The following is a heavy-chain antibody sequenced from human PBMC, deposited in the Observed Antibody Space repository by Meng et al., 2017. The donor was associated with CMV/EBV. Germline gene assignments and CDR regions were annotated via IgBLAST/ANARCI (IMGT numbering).Heavy chain of an antibody. CDR1: GFSLSTSGVG. D-gene: IGHD3-3*01. V-gene: IGHV2-5*01. J-gene: IGHJ6*02. CDR3: AHSSDYDFWSGYYPPGYYYYGMDV. CDR2: IYWNDDK. Sequence: SGPTLVKPTQTLTLTCTFSGFSLSTSGVGVGWIRQPPGKALEWPALIYWNDDKRYSPSLKSRLTITKDTSKNQVVLTMTNMDPVDTATYYCAHSSDYDFWSGYYPPGYYYYGMDVWGQGTTVTVSS.